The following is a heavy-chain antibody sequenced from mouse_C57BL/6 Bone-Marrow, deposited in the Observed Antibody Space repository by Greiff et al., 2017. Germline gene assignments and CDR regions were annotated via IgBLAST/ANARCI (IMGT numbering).Heavy chain of an antibody. J-gene: IGHJ1*03. CDR1: GFTFSSYA. V-gene: IGHV5-4*03. Sequence: EVKLVESGGGLVKPGGSLKLSCAASGFTFSSYAMSWVRQTPEKRLEWVATISDGGSYTYYPDNVKGRFTISRDNATNNLYLHMSHLKAEDTAMYYCARARYFDVWGTGTTVTVSS. CDR3: ARARYFDV. CDR2: ISDGGSYT.